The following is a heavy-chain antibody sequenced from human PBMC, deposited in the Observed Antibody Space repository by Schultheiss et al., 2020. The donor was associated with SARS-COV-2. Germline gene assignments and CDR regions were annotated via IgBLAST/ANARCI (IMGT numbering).Heavy chain of an antibody. CDR1: GFTFSSYS. CDR2: ISSSGSTI. Sequence: GGSLRLSCAASGFTFSSYSMNWVRQAPGKGLEWVSYISSSGSTIYYADSVKGRFTISRDNAKNTLYLQMNSLRAEDTAVYYCAKQLATPLNYYYYGMDVWGQGTTVTVSS. V-gene: IGHV3-48*04. D-gene: IGHD2-15*01. CDR3: AKQLATPLNYYYYGMDV. J-gene: IGHJ6*02.